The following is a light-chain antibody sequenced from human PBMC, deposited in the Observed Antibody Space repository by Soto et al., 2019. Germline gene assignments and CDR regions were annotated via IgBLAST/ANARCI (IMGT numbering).Light chain of an antibody. CDR1: SSNIGAGYD. CDR2: GNS. CDR3: QSYDSRLSGWV. J-gene: IGLJ3*02. V-gene: IGLV1-40*01. Sequence: QSVLTKPPSVSGAPGQRVTLSCTGSSSNIGAGYDVHWYQQLPGTAPQLLIYGNSNRPEGVPDRFSGSKSGTYASLSITGLQAEDESDYYCQSYDSRLSGWVFGGGTKLTVL.